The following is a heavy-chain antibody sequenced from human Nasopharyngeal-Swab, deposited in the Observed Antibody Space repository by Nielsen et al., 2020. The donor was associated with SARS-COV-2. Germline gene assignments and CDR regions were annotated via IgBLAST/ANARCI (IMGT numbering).Heavy chain of an antibody. J-gene: IGHJ6*03. CDR2: IIPIFGTA. CDR3: ARVADSKPGDYYMDV. V-gene: IGHV1-69*06. D-gene: IGHD1-14*01. Sequence: WVRQAPGQGLEWMGGIIPIFGTANYAQKFQGRVTITADKSTSTAYMELSSLRSEDTAVYYCARVADSKPGDYYMDVWGKGTTATVSS.